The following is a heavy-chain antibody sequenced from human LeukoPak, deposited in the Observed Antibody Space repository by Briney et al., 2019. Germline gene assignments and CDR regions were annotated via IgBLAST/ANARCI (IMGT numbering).Heavy chain of an antibody. D-gene: IGHD4-23*01. V-gene: IGHV3-20*04. J-gene: IGHJ6*03. CDR3: AREKATVAFYYYYMDV. CDR1: GFTFDDYG. CDR2: INWNGGST. Sequence: GGSLRLSCAASGFTFDDYGMSWVRQAPGKGLEWVSGINWNGGSTGYADSVKGRFTISRDNAKNSLYLQMNSLRAEDTALYYCAREKATVAFYYYYMDVWGKGTTVTVSS.